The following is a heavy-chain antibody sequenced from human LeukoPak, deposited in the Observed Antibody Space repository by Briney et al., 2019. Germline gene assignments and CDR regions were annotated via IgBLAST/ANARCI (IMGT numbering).Heavy chain of an antibody. D-gene: IGHD2-2*01. CDR3: ARSRVLGYCNSTSCRYYYYYYGMDV. CDR1: GGSFSGYY. V-gene: IGHV4-34*01. Sequence: SETLSLTCAVYGGSFSGYYWSWIRQPPGKGLEWIGEINHSGSTNYNPSLKSRVTISVDTSKNQFSLKLSSVTAADMAVYYCARSRVLGYCNSTSCRYYYYYYGMDVWGQGTTVTVSS. CDR2: INHSGST. J-gene: IGHJ6*02.